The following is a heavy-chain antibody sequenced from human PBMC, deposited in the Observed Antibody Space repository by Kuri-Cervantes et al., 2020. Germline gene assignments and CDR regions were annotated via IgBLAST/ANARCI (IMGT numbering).Heavy chain of an antibody. D-gene: IGHD3-10*02. Sequence: GESLKISCAAPGFTLSSYAMTWVRQAPGKGLEWVSVISGSGGNTYSADSVKGRFTISRDNSKNTVYLQMNTLGAEDTAVYYCTIADYLGSGIFPRHFDYWGQGTLVTVSS. J-gene: IGHJ4*02. CDR1: GFTLSSYA. CDR2: ISGSGGNT. CDR3: TIADYLGSGIFPRHFDY. V-gene: IGHV3-23*01.